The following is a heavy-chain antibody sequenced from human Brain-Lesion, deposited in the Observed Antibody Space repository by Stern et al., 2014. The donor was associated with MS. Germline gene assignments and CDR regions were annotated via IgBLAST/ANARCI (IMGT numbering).Heavy chain of an antibody. CDR2: IYYSGNT. Sequence: VQLVESGPGLVKPSETLSLTCTVAGGSVSSTSYAWAWIRQPPGKGLEWIGTIYYSGNTYYSPSLQRRLTISLDTSKNQFSLQLRSVTAADTAVYYCAGEEDIRYCSGGSCTGNWFDPWGQGTLVTVSS. CDR3: AGEEDIRYCSGGSCTGNWFDP. J-gene: IGHJ5*02. V-gene: IGHV4-39*01. D-gene: IGHD2-15*01. CDR1: GGSVSSTSYA.